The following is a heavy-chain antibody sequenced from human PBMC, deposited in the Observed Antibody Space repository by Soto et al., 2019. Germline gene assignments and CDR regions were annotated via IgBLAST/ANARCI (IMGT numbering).Heavy chain of an antibody. CDR1: GYTFTSYG. D-gene: IGHD1-26*01. CDR3: AREQWGAPQGLFDY. V-gene: IGHV1-18*04. Sequence: WASVKVSCKASGYTFTSYGISWVRQAPGQGLEWMGWISAYNGNTNYAQKLQGRVTMTTDTSTSTAYMELRSLRSDDTAVYYCAREQWGAPQGLFDYWGQGTLVTVSS. J-gene: IGHJ4*02. CDR2: ISAYNGNT.